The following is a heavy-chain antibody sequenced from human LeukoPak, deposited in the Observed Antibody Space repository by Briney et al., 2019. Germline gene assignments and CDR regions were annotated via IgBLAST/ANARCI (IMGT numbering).Heavy chain of an antibody. J-gene: IGHJ6*03. CDR1: GYTFTDYY. V-gene: IGHV1-2*02. Sequence: GASVKVSCKASGYTFTDYYIHWVRQAPGQGLEWMGWINPNSGGTNYAQKFQGRVTMTRDTSISTAYVELYRLTLDDTAVYYCARGELELRGYFYYYYMDVWGKGTTVTVSS. CDR2: INPNSGGT. D-gene: IGHD1-7*01. CDR3: ARGELELRGYFYYYYMDV.